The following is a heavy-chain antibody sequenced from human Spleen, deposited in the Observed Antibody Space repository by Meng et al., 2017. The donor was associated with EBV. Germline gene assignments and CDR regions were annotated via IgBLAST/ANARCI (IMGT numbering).Heavy chain of an antibody. V-gene: IGHV1-8*01. CDR3: ARGYLDSSGPPFDY. Sequence: QLQRVQLGAEVNKPGASVQVSCKASGYTFTSYDINWVRQANGQGLEWMGWMNPNSGNTGYAQKFQGRVTMTRNTSISTAYMELSSLRSEDTAVYYCARGYLDSSGPPFDYWGQGTLVTVSS. J-gene: IGHJ4*02. CDR2: MNPNSGNT. D-gene: IGHD3-22*01. CDR1: GYTFTSYD.